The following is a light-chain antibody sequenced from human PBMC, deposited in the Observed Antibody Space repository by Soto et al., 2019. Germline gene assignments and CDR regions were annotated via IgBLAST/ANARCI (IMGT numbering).Light chain of an antibody. J-gene: IGKJ5*01. CDR2: WAS. V-gene: IGKV4-1*01. CDR1: QSVLFSSNNKNY. Sequence: DIVMTQSPDSLAVSLGERATINCKSSQSVLFSSNNKNYLAWYQQKPGQPPKLLIYWASTRESGVPDRFSGSGSGTDFTLTISSLQAEDVAVYYCQQLMSYPITFGQGTRLEIK. CDR3: QQLMSYPIT.